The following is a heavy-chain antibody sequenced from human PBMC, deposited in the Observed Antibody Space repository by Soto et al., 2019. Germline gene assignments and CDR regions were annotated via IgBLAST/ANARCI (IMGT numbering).Heavy chain of an antibody. Sequence: GGSLRLSCAASGFTFSSYGMHWVRQAPGKGLEWVAVISYDGSNKYYADSVKGRFTISRDNSKNTLYLQMNSLRAEDTAVYYCAKDRGMYYYDSSGYYGIWGKGPLVTVS. CDR3: AKDRGMYYYDSSGYYGI. J-gene: IGHJ4*02. CDR1: GFTFSSYG. CDR2: ISYDGSNK. D-gene: IGHD3-22*01. V-gene: IGHV3-30*18.